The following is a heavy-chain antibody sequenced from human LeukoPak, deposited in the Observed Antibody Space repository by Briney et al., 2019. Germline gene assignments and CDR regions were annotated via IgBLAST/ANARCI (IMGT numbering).Heavy chain of an antibody. Sequence: SETLSLTCTVSGGSISSGSYYWSWIRQPAGKGLEWIGRIYTSGSTNYNPSLKSRVTISVDTSKNQFSLKLSSVTAADTAVYYCARDKYNWNTIYNWFNPWGQGTLVTVSS. V-gene: IGHV4-61*02. CDR1: GGSISSGSYY. CDR2: IYTSGST. J-gene: IGHJ5*02. D-gene: IGHD1-1*01. CDR3: ARDKYNWNTIYNWFNP.